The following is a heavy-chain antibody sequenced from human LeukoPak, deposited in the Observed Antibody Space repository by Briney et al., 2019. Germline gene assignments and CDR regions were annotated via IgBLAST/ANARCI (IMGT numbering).Heavy chain of an antibody. CDR3: ARGRVFWSVLSDP. CDR1: GGTFSSYA. V-gene: IGHV1-69*04. Sequence: GASVKVSCKASGGTFSSYAISWVRQAPGQGLEWMGRIIPILGIASYAQKFQGRVTMTRDTSTSTVYMELSSLRSEDTAVYYCARGRVFWSVLSDPWGQGTLVTVSS. J-gene: IGHJ5*02. CDR2: IIPILGIA. D-gene: IGHD3-3*01.